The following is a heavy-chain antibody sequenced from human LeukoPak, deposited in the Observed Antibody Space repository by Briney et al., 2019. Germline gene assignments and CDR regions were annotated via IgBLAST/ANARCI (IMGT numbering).Heavy chain of an antibody. CDR3: ARGGSGSFIDAFDI. Sequence: GSLRLSCAASGFTFSTYGMHWVRRAPGKGLEWVAFIRYDGSNKYYVDSVKGRFTISRDNSKNTLYLQMNSLRAEDTAVYYCARGGSGSFIDAFDIWGQGTMVTVSS. D-gene: IGHD3-10*01. V-gene: IGHV3-30*02. CDR1: GFTFSTYG. J-gene: IGHJ3*02. CDR2: IRYDGSNK.